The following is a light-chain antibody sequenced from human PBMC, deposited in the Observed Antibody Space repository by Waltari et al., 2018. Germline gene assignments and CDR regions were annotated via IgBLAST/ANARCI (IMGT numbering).Light chain of an antibody. CDR2: EVS. CDR3: SSYAGANLGV. V-gene: IGLV2-8*01. J-gene: IGLJ1*01. CDR1: RGDVGASND. Sequence: QSAQTQPPSASGSPGQSVTISCTGTRGDVGASNDVPWYQQHPGQAPKLMIFEVSKRPSGVPDRFSGSKSGNTASLTVSGLQAEDEADYYCSSYAGANLGVFGTGTKVTVL.